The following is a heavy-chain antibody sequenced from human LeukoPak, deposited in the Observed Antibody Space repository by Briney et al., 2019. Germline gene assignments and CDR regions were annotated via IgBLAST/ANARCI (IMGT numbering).Heavy chain of an antibody. J-gene: IGHJ4*02. CDR3: VRRNRYDFEY. CDR2: IYPDDSDI. V-gene: IGHV5-51*01. Sequence: GESLKTSCKGSGYTFTTYWIGWVRQMPGKGLEWMALIYPDDSDIRYSPSFQGQVTIPADKSMNTAYLQWSSLQASDTAMYYCVRRNRYDFEYWGQGSLVTVSS. CDR1: GYTFTTYW. D-gene: IGHD1-14*01.